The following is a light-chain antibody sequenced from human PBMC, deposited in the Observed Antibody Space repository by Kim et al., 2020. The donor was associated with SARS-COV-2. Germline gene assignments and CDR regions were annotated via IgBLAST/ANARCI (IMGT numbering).Light chain of an antibody. CDR2: DAS. CDR3: QQRSNWLWT. Sequence: EIVLTQSPATLSLSPGERATLSCRASQTVSSYLAWYQQKPGQAPRLLIYDASNRATGIPARFSGSGSGTDFNLIISSLEPEDFAVYYCQQRSNWLWTFGQGTKVEI. J-gene: IGKJ1*01. V-gene: IGKV3-11*01. CDR1: QTVSSY.